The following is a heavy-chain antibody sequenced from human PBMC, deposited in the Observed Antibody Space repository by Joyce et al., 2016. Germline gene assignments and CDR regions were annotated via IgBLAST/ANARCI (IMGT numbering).Heavy chain of an antibody. D-gene: IGHD6-6*01. CDR1: GFTFSSYA. V-gene: IGHV3-23*01. J-gene: IGHJ6*03. CDR2: ISGSGGSI. Sequence: EVQLLESGGGLVQPAGSLRLSCAASGFTFSSYAMSWVRQARVKGLEWVSVISGSGGSIYDADSVKGRFTFSRDNSKNTLYLQMNSLRAEDTAVYYCAKVAEGSAVYFYYMDVWGKGTTVTVSS. CDR3: AKVAEGSAVYFYYMDV.